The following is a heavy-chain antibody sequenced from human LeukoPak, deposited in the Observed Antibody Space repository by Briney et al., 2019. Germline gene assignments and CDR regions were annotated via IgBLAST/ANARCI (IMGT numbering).Heavy chain of an antibody. CDR1: GYTFTGYG. J-gene: IGHJ6*02. V-gene: IGHV1-18*01. D-gene: IGHD3-3*01. CDR3: AAIRFLEWLDPYYYYGMDV. Sequence: ASVKVSCKASGYTFTGYGISWVRQAPGQGLEWMGWISAYNGNTNYAQKLQGRVTMTTDTSTSTAYMELRSLRSDDTAVYYCAAIRFLEWLDPYYYYGMDVWGQGTTVTVSS. CDR2: ISAYNGNT.